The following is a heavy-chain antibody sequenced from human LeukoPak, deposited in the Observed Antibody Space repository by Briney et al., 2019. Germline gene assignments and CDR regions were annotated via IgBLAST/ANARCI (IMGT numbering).Heavy chain of an antibody. CDR2: MNPNSGNT. CDR1: GYTFTSYD. CDR3: ARRAEVRYYDFWSGLYYFDY. J-gene: IGHJ4*02. Sequence: GASVKVSCKASGYTFTSYDINWVRQATGQGLEWMGWMNPNSGNTGYAQKFQGRVTITRNTSISTAYMELSSLRSEDTAVYYCARRAEVRYYDFWSGLYYFDYWGQGTLVTVSS. V-gene: IGHV1-8*03. D-gene: IGHD3-3*01.